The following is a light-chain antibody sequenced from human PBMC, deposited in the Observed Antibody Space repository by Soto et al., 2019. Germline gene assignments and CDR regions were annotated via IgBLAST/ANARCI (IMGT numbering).Light chain of an antibody. CDR1: QSVSNF. Sequence: EVVLTQSPATVSLSPGERATLSCRASQSVSNFLAWYQQKPGQAPRPLIYDTSDRATGLPARFSGSGSGTDFTLTISSREPDDFAVFYCQQRSIWPWTFGQGTKVDIK. J-gene: IGKJ1*01. CDR3: QQRSIWPWT. CDR2: DTS. V-gene: IGKV3-11*01.